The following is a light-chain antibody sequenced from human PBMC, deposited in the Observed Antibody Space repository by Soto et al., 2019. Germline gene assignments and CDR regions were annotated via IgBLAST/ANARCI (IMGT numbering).Light chain of an antibody. V-gene: IGKV1-33*01. J-gene: IGKJ4*01. CDR3: QQSDHVPF. CDR1: QVMKNY. Sequence: DIQMTQSPSSLSASAGDRITITCRASQVMKNYLNWYQHKPGRPPKLLIYDAFFLETGVPSRFIGSGSGTDFTFTISSLQPEDVATYYCQQSDHVPFFGGGTKVEIK. CDR2: DAF.